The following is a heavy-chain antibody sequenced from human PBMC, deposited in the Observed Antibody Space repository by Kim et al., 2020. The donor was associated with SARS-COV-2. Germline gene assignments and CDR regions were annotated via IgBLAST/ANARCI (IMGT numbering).Heavy chain of an antibody. D-gene: IGHD3-9*01. Sequence: ADSAKGRFTVSRDNSKNTLYLQMNSLRPEDTAVYYCAKAWGVRYAPLDHWGQGTLVTVSS. V-gene: IGHV3-30*02. J-gene: IGHJ4*02. CDR3: AKAWGVRYAPLDH.